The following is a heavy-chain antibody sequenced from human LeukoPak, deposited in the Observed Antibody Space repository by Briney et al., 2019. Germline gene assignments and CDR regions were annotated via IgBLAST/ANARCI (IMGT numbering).Heavy chain of an antibody. CDR3: AKDGAQYSSGPECEP. CDR2: ISHDGMNA. D-gene: IGHD6-19*01. J-gene: IGHJ5*02. Sequence: GGSLRLSCAASGLHFSGTAMSWVRQPPGKGLEWVSAISHDGMNAYYADSVKGRFTISRDNSKKPVSVEMCSLTAADTGVYYCAKDGAQYSSGPECEPRGQGALVTVSP. CDR1: GLHFSGTA. V-gene: IGHV3-23*01.